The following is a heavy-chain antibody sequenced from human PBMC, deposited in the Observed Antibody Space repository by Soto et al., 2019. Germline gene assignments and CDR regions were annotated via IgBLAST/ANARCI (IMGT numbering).Heavy chain of an antibody. D-gene: IGHD1-7*01. J-gene: IGHJ5*02. CDR2: LNNYGNT. CDR1: GGSISSYR. Sequence: QVQLQESGPGLVRPSETLSLTCTVSGGSISSYRWSWIRQPAGKGLEWIGRLNNYGNTHYNPFLKSRVTVSVDTSRNQFFLTLRSVSAADSAVYHCGREGGETWDYEASWGQGTPVTVSS. V-gene: IGHV4-4*07. CDR3: GREGGETWDYEAS.